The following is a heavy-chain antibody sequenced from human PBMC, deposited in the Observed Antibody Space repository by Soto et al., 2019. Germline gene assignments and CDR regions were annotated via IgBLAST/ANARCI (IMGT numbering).Heavy chain of an antibody. V-gene: IGHV4-59*01. D-gene: IGHD3-10*01. J-gene: IGHJ4*02. CDR2: IYYSGNT. Sequence: QVQLQESGPGLVKPSETLSLTCTVSGGSISSYYWSWVRQPPGKGLEWIGYIYYSGNTNYNPSLKSRVTISVDTSKNQFSLKLSSVTAADTAVYYCASASLNYYGSGSYGGIDYWGQGTLVTVSS. CDR3: ASASLNYYGSGSYGGIDY. CDR1: GGSISSYY.